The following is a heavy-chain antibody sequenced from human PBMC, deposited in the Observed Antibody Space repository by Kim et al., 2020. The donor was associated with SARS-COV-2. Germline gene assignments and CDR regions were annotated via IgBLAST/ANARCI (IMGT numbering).Heavy chain of an antibody. V-gene: IGHV3-33*05. Sequence: GGSLRLSCAASGFTFSSYGMHWVRQAPGKGLEWVAVISYDGSNKYYADSVKGRFTISRDNSKNTLYLQMNSLRAEDTAVYYCARDVHGLNLFFDYWGQGTLVTVSS. J-gene: IGHJ4*02. CDR2: ISYDGSNK. CDR3: ARDVHGLNLFFDY. CDR1: GFTFSSYG. D-gene: IGHD3-10*01.